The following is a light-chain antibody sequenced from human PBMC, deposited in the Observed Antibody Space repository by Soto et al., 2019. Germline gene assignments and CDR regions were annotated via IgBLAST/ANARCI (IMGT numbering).Light chain of an antibody. Sequence: DIQMTQSPSAMSASVGDRVTITCRASQGINDNLAWFQQKPGQVPKRLIYGAFSLQRGVPSRFRGSGSGTEVPLTIRRLEAEDFATYFWLQHNTFPWTFGQGTKVEIQ. CDR2: GAF. V-gene: IGKV1-17*03. CDR3: LQHNTFPWT. CDR1: QGINDN. J-gene: IGKJ1*01.